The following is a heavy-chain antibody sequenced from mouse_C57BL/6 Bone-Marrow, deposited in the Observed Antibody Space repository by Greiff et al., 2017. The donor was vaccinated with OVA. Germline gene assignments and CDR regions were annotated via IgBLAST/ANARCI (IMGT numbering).Heavy chain of an antibody. J-gene: IGHJ3*01. CDR3: ASPPFAY. CDR1: GFTFSDYY. CDR2: ISNGGGST. V-gene: IGHV5-12*01. Sequence: EVKLVESGGGLVQPGGSLKLSCAASGFTFSDYYMYWVRQTPEKRLEWVAYISNGGGSTYYPDTVKGRFTISRDNAKNTLYLQMSRLKSEDTAMYYCASPPFAYWGQGTLVTVSA.